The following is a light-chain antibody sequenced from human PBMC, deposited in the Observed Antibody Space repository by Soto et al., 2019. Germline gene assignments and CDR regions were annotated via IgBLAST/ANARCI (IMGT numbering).Light chain of an antibody. CDR3: LQDYNYPRT. CDR2: AAS. CDR1: QGIRAD. J-gene: IGKJ2*02. Sequence: AIQMTQSPSSLSASVGDRVTISCRASQGIRADLGWYQHKPGKAPSLLIYAASSFQGGVPSRFSGTGSGTDFTPTINSLQPEDSATYYCLQDYNYPRTFGQGTKLEI. V-gene: IGKV1-6*01.